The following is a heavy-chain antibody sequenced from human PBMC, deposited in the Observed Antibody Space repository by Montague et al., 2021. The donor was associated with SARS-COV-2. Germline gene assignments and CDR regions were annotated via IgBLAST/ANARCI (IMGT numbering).Heavy chain of an antibody. CDR1: GGSISSGTYH. J-gene: IGHJ6*02. CDR3: ARDLGAYYGMDV. D-gene: IGHD3-10*01. Sequence: TRSLTCSVSGGSISSGTYHWSWIRQPAGKGLEWIGRIYTRGSTNYNPSLKSRITISVDTSKNQFSLKLTSVTAADTAVYYCARDLGAYYGMDVWGQGTTVTVSS. CDR2: IYTRGST. V-gene: IGHV4-61*02.